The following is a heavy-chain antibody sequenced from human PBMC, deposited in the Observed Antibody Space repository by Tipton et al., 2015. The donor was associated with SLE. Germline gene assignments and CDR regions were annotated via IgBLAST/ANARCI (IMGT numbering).Heavy chain of an antibody. D-gene: IGHD4-17*01. Sequence: QLVQSGPEVKRPGESLKISCKGSGYSFTSYWIGWVRQMPGKGLEWMGIIYPGDSDTRYSPSFQGQVTISADKSISTAYLQWSSLKASDPAMYYCARHGTTVTTDPRNWFDPWGQGTLVTVSS. CDR2: IYPGDSDT. CDR1: GYSFTSYW. CDR3: ARHGTTVTTDPRNWFDP. V-gene: IGHV5-51*01. J-gene: IGHJ5*02.